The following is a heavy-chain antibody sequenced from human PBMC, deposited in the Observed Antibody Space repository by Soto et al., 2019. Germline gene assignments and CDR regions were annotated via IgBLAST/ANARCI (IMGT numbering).Heavy chain of an antibody. CDR2: ISGRGGTT. D-gene: IGHD3-22*01. J-gene: IGHJ6*02. V-gene: IGHV3-23*01. CDR1: GFTCNTFS. CDR3: AKDGSLYSSYDYYYGMDV. Sequence: GASLRLSCASSGFTCNTFSMNWVRQSPGKGLEWVSTISGRGGTTSYADSVKGRFIISRDNSKNTLYLQMNSLRAEDTARYYCAKDGSLYSSYDYYYGMDVWGQGTTVTVSS.